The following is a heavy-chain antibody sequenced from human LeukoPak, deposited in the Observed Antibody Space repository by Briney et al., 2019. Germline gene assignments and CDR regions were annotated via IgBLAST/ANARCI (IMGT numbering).Heavy chain of an antibody. CDR3: ARTYYYSTTGYWSRNPQPPQYYFDY. CDR1: GGSISSSSYY. J-gene: IGHJ4*02. Sequence: SETLSLTCTVSGGSISSSSYYWSWIRQPPGGGLEWIEYLSYSGSTNYNPSLKSRVAISAHTSKNQFSLKLSSVTAADTAVYYCARTYYYSTTGYWSRNPQPPQYYFDYWGQGTPVTVSS. CDR2: LSYSGST. V-gene: IGHV4-61*01. D-gene: IGHD3-22*01.